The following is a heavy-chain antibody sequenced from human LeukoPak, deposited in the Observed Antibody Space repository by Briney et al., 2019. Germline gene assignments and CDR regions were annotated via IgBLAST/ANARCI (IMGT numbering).Heavy chain of an antibody. V-gene: IGHV3-21*01. CDR2: ISSSSSYI. D-gene: IGHD5-12*01. Sequence: PGGSLRLSCAASGFTFSSYSMNWVRQAPGKGLEWVSSISSSSSYIYYADSVKGRFTISRDNAKNSLYLQMNSLRAEDTAVYYCARFSRLRLELGVDYWGQGTLATVSS. J-gene: IGHJ4*02. CDR1: GFTFSSYS. CDR3: ARFSRLRLELGVDY.